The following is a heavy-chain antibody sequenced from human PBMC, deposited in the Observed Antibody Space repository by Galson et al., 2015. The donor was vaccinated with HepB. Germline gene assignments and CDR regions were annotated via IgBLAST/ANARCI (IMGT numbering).Heavy chain of an antibody. J-gene: IGHJ3*02. V-gene: IGHV3-7*03. CDR3: ARVFQQRWLPMTAFDI. D-gene: IGHD5-24*01. CDR2: IKQDGSEK. CDR1: GFTFSSYW. Sequence: SLRLSCAASGFTFSSYWMSWVRQAPGKGLEWVANIKQDGSEKYYVDSVKGRFTISRDNAKNSLYLQMNSLRAEDTAVYYCARVFQQRWLPMTAFDIWGQGTMVTVSS.